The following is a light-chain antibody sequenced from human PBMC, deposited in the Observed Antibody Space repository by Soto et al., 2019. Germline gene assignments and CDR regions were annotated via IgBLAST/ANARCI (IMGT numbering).Light chain of an antibody. J-gene: IGKJ2*01. V-gene: IGKV1-5*03. CDR1: QTISSS. CDR3: QQYDSYSTYT. CDR2: KAS. Sequence: DIQMTQFPPTLSASIGDRVTITCRASQTISSSLAWYQQKPGKAPKLLIYKASTLETGVPSRFSGSGSGTEFTLTIISLQPDDFATYYCQQYDSYSTYTFGQGTRLEIK.